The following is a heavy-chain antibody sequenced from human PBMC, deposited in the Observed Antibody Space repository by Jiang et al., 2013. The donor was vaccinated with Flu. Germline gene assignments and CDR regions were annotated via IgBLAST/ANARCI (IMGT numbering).Heavy chain of an antibody. Sequence: SQTLSLTCAISGDSVSSNSASWNWIRQSPSRGLEWLGRTYYGSKWYNDYAVSVKSRITINPDTSKNHFSLQLNSVTPEDTAVYYCARASSSTWGGWNIWGQGTLVTVSS. CDR2: TYYGSKWYN. D-gene: IGHD6-13*01. V-gene: IGHV6-1*01. CDR1: GDSVSSNSAS. J-gene: IGHJ3*02. CDR3: ARASSSTWGGWNI.